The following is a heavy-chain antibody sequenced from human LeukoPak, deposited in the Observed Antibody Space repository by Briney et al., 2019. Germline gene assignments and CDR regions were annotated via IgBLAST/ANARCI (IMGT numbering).Heavy chain of an antibody. CDR3: AKDLPRITIFGVAPGAGMDV. CDR2: ISYDGSNK. D-gene: IGHD3-3*01. J-gene: IGHJ6*02. Sequence: GGSLRLSCAASGFTFSSYSMNWVRQAPGKGLEWVAVISYDGSNKYYADSVKGRFTISRDNSKSTLYLQMNSLRAEDTAVYYCAKDLPRITIFGVAPGAGMDVWGQGTTVTVSS. CDR1: GFTFSSYS. V-gene: IGHV3-30*18.